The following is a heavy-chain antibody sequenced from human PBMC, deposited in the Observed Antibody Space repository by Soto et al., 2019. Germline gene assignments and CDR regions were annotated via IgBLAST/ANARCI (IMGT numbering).Heavy chain of an antibody. CDR2: IIPIFGTA. CDR3: ARGHTYYDFWSGYPDYFDY. V-gene: IGHV1-69*01. D-gene: IGHD3-3*01. CDR1: GGTLSSYA. J-gene: IGHJ4*02. Sequence: QVQLVQSGAEVKKPGSSVKVSCKASGGTLSSYAISGVRQPPGQGLEWMGGIIPIFGTANYAQKFQGRVTITADESTSTAYMELSSLRSEDTAVYYCARGHTYYDFWSGYPDYFDYWGQGTLVTVSS.